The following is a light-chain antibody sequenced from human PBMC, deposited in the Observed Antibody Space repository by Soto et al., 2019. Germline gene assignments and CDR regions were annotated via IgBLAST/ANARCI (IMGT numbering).Light chain of an antibody. CDR1: QSVSSN. CDR2: GAS. CDR3: QQYNNWPPWK. J-gene: IGKJ1*01. Sequence: EIAMTQSPATLSVSPGERATLSCSSSQSVSSNLAWYQQTPGQAPRLLIYGASTRATGIPARFSGSGSGTEFTLTIRSLQSEDFAVYYCQQYNNWPPWKCGQGTKGDIK. V-gene: IGKV3-15*01.